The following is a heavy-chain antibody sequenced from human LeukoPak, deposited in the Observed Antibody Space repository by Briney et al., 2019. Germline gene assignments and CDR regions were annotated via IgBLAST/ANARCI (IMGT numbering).Heavy chain of an antibody. CDR2: ISSSSSYI. Sequence: TGGSLRLSCAASGFTFSSYSMNWVRQAPGKGLEWVSSISSSSSYIYYADSVKGRFTISRDNAKNSLYLQMNSLRAEDTAVYYCARGGYSSGVVDYWGQGTLVTVSS. CDR3: ARGGYSSGVVDY. CDR1: GFTFSSYS. D-gene: IGHD6-13*01. V-gene: IGHV3-21*01. J-gene: IGHJ4*02.